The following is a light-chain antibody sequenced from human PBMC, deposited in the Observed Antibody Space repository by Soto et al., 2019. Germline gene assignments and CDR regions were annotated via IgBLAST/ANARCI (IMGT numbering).Light chain of an antibody. V-gene: IGKV1-39*01. CDR2: GAS. CDR1: QTISSY. CDR3: QQSYSVPWT. J-gene: IGKJ1*01. Sequence: DIQMTQSPSSLSASVGDRVTITCRASQTISSYLNWYQQKPGKAPKLLLYGASSFQSGVPSRFSGSGSGTDFNLTISSLQPEDFATYYCQQSYSVPWTFGQGTKVEIK.